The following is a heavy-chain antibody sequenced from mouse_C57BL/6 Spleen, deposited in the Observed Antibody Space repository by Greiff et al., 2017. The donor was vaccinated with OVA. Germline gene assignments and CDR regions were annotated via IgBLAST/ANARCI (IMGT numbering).Heavy chain of an antibody. V-gene: IGHV1-18*01. J-gene: IGHJ3*01. Sequence: VQLQQSGPELVKPGASVKIPCKASGYTFTDYNMDWVKQSHGKSLEWIGDINPDNGGTIYNQKFKGKATLTVDKSSSTAYMELRSLTSEDTAVYYCARANYDYEGFAYWGQGTLVTVSA. CDR2: INPDNGGT. CDR3: ARANYDYEGFAY. D-gene: IGHD2-4*01. CDR1: GYTFTDYN.